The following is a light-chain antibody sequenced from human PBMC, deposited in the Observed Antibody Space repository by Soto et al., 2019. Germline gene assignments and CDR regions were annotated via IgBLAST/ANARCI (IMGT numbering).Light chain of an antibody. CDR3: LLCSGGVLA. V-gene: IGLV7-43*01. CDR2: STS. CDR1: TGAVTTGDY. Sequence: QAVVTQEPSLTVSPGGTVTLTCASSTGAVTTGDYPNWFQQKPGQAPRSLIHSTSNTHSWTPARFSGSLFGGKAALTLSSVQPEDEADYYCLLCSGGVLAFGGGTQLTVL. J-gene: IGLJ2*01.